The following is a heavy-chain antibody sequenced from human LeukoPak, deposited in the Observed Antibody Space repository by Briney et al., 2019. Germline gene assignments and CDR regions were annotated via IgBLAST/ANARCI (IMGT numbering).Heavy chain of an antibody. V-gene: IGHV3-9*01. CDR1: GFTFDDYA. Sequence: PGGSLRLSCAASGFTFDDYAMHWVRQAPGKGLEWVSGISWNSGSIGYADSVKGRFTISRDNAKNSLYLQMNSLRAEDTALYYCAKDGGGYYYGSGSIFYFDYWGQGTLVTVSS. D-gene: IGHD3-10*01. J-gene: IGHJ4*02. CDR3: AKDGGGYYYGSGSIFYFDY. CDR2: ISWNSGSI.